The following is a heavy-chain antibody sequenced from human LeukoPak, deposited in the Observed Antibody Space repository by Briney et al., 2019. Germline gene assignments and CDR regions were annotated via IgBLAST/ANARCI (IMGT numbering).Heavy chain of an antibody. V-gene: IGHV3-30*04. Sequence: HPGGSLRLSCAASGFTFSSYAMHWVRQAPGKGLEWVAVISYDGSNKYYADSVKGRFTISRDNSKNTLYLQMNSLRAEDTAVYYCARVGYSSSWDNPTPRYYYYYMDVWGKGTTVTVSS. CDR1: GFTFSSYA. CDR3: ARVGYSSSWDNPTPRYYYYYMDV. J-gene: IGHJ6*03. CDR2: ISYDGSNK. D-gene: IGHD6-13*01.